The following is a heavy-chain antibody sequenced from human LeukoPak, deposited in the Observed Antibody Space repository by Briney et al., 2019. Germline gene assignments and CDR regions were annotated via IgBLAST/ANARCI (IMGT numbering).Heavy chain of an antibody. CDR2: IYYGGIT. Sequence: PSAILPSTSAAAGGSISSYYWNLIRHPPGKVLECIGFIYYGGITNYNASLKSRVTISIDTSNNQFSLKLSSVTAADTAVYYCASTPGGRFDRWGQGTLVTVSS. CDR1: GGSISSYY. D-gene: IGHD3-16*01. J-gene: IGHJ5*02. V-gene: IGHV4-59*01. CDR3: ASTPGGRFDR.